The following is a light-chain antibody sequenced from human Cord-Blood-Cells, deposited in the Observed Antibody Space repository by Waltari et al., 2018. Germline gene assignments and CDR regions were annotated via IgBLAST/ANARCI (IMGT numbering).Light chain of an antibody. CDR2: KDS. V-gene: IGLV3-16*01. Sequence: SYELTQPPSVSVSLGQMARITCSGEALPKNYAYWYQQKPGQFPVLVIYKDSERPSGSPERFSGSSSGTIVTLTISGVQAEDEADYYCLSADSRGTWVFGGGTKLTVL. CDR3: LSADSRGTWV. CDR1: ALPKNY. J-gene: IGLJ3*02.